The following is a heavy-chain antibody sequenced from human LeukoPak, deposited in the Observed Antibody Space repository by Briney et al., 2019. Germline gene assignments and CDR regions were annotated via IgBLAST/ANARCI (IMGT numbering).Heavy chain of an antibody. Sequence: GGSLRLSCTASGFIFNNYGLIWVRQAPGKGLEWVSAISNDGGGTNYADFVKGRFTISRDNSKNTLFLQMNSLRAEDTALYYCAKGGSGYFFDLWGQGTLVTVFS. J-gene: IGHJ4*02. D-gene: IGHD3-22*01. V-gene: IGHV3-23*01. CDR3: AKGGSGYFFDL. CDR2: ISNDGGGT. CDR1: GFIFNNYG.